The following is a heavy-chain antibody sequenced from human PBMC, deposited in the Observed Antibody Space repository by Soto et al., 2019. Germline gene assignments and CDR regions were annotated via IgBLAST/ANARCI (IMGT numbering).Heavy chain of an antibody. D-gene: IGHD2-21*01. CDR3: AKVYDCGGDCYSDHFDY. J-gene: IGHJ4*02. CDR2: ISYDGSNK. Sequence: GGFLRLSCAASGFTFSSYGMHWVRQAPGKGLEWVAVISYDGSNKYYADSVKGRFTISRDNSKNTLYLQMNSLRAEDTAVYYCAKVYDCGGDCYSDHFDYWGQGTLVTVSS. CDR1: GFTFSSYG. V-gene: IGHV3-30*18.